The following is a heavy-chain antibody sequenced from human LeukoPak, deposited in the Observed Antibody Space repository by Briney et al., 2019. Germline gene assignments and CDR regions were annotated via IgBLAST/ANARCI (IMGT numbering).Heavy chain of an antibody. CDR3: ASSSITIFGVVRGTWFDP. V-gene: IGHV4-61*02. Sequence: SETLSLTCTVSGGSISSGSYYWSWIRQPAGKALEWIGRIYTSGSTNYNPSLKSRVTISVDTSKNQFSLKLSSVTAADTAVYYCASSSITIFGVVRGTWFDPWGQGTLVTVSS. CDR1: GGSISSGSYY. CDR2: IYTSGST. D-gene: IGHD3-3*01. J-gene: IGHJ5*02.